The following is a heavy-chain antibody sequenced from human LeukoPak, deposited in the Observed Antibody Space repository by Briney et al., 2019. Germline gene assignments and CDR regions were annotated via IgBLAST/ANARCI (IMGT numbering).Heavy chain of an antibody. CDR3: AHRPGRGIPAAH. CDR1: GFSLATNVVG. Sequence: SGPTLVKPTQTLTLTCTFSGFSLATNVVGVSWIRQPPGKALEWLALIYWDDDKRYSPSLTYRLTITKDTSKNQVVLTMTNMDPVDTATYYCAHRPGRGIPAAHWGQGTLVSVSS. J-gene: IGHJ4*02. D-gene: IGHD2-21*01. V-gene: IGHV2-5*02. CDR2: IYWDDDK.